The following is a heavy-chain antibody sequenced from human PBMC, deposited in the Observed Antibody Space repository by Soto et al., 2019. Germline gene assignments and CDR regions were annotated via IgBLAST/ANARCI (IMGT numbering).Heavy chain of an antibody. CDR3: ARASGSSYWFDP. CDR1: GYTFTSYG. J-gene: IGHJ5*02. Sequence: QVQLVQSGAEVKKPGASVKVSCKASGYTFTSYGIRWVRQAPGQGLEWMGWISAYNGNTNYAQKLQGRVTMTTDTSTSTVYLELRSLRSDDTAVYYCARASGSSYWFDPWGQGTLGTVSS. V-gene: IGHV1-18*01. D-gene: IGHD1-26*01. CDR2: ISAYNGNT.